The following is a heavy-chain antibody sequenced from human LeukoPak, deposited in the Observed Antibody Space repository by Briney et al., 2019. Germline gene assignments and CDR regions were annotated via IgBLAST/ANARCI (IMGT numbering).Heavy chain of an antibody. J-gene: IGHJ5*02. CDR2: IYYSGST. D-gene: IGHD3-10*01. V-gene: IGHV4-39*01. Sequence: SETLSLTCTVSGGSISSSSYYWGWIRQPPGKGLEWIGSIYYSGSTYYNPSLKGRVTISVDTSKNQFSLKLSSVTAADTAVYYCAGLLWFGESPLGFDPWGQGTLVTVSS. CDR1: GGSISSSSYY. CDR3: AGLLWFGESPLGFDP.